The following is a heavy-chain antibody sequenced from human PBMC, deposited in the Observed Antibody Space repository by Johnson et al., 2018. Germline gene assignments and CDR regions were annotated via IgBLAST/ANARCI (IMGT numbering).Heavy chain of an antibody. V-gene: IGHV3-48*02. CDR1: GLPFSSYS. Sequence: VQLVESGGGWVQXGGSXRLXCVASGLPFSSYSMNWVRQAPGEGLEWLAYISGSGSVIYYAEYVKGRFTISRDNARNSLYLQMKRLRDGDTAVYYCGRDVGPYCGVDCSPNAYWGQGTLVTVSS. J-gene: IGHJ4*02. CDR2: ISGSGSVI. D-gene: IGHD2-21*02. CDR3: GRDVGPYCGVDCSPNAY.